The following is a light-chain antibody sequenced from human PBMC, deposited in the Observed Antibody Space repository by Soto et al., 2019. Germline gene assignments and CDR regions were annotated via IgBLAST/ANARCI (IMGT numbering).Light chain of an antibody. V-gene: IGKV1-9*01. J-gene: IGKJ4*01. CDR2: AAS. Sequence: IQLTQSPSSLSASIGDRVTITCRASQDISSYLAWYRQKAGKAPELLIEAASTLQSGVPPRFSGSGSGTDFALTISSLQPEDFATYYCQQLKKYPLSFGGGTKVEIK. CDR3: QQLKKYPLS. CDR1: QDISSY.